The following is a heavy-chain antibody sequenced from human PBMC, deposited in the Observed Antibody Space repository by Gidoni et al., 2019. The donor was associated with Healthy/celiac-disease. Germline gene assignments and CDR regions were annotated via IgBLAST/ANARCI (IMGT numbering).Heavy chain of an antibody. CDR2: IYYSGST. CDR1: VGSISSGGYY. Sequence: QVQLQESGPGLVKPSQTLSLTCTVSVGSISSGGYYWSWIRQHPGKGLEWIGYIYYSGSTYYNPSLKSRVTISVDTSKNQFSLKLSSVTAADTAVYYCARGSFLEWLLKYYYYGMDVWGQGTTVTVSS. D-gene: IGHD3-3*01. CDR3: ARGSFLEWLLKYYYYGMDV. J-gene: IGHJ6*02. V-gene: IGHV4-31*03.